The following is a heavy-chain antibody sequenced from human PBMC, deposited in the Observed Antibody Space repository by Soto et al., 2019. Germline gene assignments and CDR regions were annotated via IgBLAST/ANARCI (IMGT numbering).Heavy chain of an antibody. CDR3: ARDLGVTTRSY. CDR2: ISSSSSYI. D-gene: IGHD4-17*01. J-gene: IGHJ4*02. CDR1: GFTFSSYS. V-gene: IGHV3-21*01. Sequence: SLRLSCAASGFTFSSYSMNWVRQAPGKGLEWVSSISSSSSYIYYADSVKGRFTISRDNAKNSLYLQMNSLRAEDTAVYYCARDLGVTTRSYWSQGTLVTVSS.